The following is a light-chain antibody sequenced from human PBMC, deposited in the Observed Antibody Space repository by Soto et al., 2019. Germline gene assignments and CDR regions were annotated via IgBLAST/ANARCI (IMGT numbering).Light chain of an antibody. V-gene: IGKV1-9*01. J-gene: IGKJ5*01. Sequence: IQLTQSPSSLSASVGDRVTITCRASQGIGRYLAWYQQKPGKAPKLLIYSASTLQSGLPSGLTGSGSGTDFTLTISSLQPEEFATYYCQQLNSYPITFGQATQLEIK. CDR2: SAS. CDR3: QQLNSYPIT. CDR1: QGIGRY.